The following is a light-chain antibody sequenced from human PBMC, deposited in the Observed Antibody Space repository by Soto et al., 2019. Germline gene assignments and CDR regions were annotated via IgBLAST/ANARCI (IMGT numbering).Light chain of an antibody. CDR1: QDIINF. CDR2: DAS. J-gene: IGKJ4*01. Sequence: DIQMTQSPSSLSASVGDRVTITCQASQDIINFLNWYQQKPGKAPKLLIYDASNLGTGVPSRFSGSGSGTDFTFTISSLQPEDFATYYCQQYDNLPLTFGGGTKVEIK. CDR3: QQYDNLPLT. V-gene: IGKV1-33*01.